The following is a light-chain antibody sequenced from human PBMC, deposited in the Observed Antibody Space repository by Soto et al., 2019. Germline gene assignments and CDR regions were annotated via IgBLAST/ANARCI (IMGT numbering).Light chain of an antibody. CDR1: QSVSSN. Sequence: ETVMTQSPATLSVSPGERATLSCRASQSVSSNLAWYQQKPGQAPRLLIYGASTRATGIPARFSGSGSGTEFTLTISSLQSEDFAIYYCQQYNNWPPVTFGGGTKVEIK. V-gene: IGKV3-15*01. CDR3: QQYNNWPPVT. CDR2: GAS. J-gene: IGKJ4*01.